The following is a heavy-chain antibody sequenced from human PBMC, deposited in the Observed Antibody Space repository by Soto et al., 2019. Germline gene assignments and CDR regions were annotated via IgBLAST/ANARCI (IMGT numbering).Heavy chain of an antibody. CDR1: GDFIRSGGYY. CDR3: ARTDSSGYYFVY. Sequence: QVQLQESGPGLVKPSQTLSLTCTDSGDFIRSGGYYWSWIRQLPGKGLEWIGYIYSSGTTYYNPSLKSRITISVDTSKNQFSMNLSSVTAADTAVYYCARTDSSGYYFVYRGQGTLVTV. J-gene: IGHJ4*02. CDR2: IYSSGTT. D-gene: IGHD3-22*01. V-gene: IGHV4-31*03.